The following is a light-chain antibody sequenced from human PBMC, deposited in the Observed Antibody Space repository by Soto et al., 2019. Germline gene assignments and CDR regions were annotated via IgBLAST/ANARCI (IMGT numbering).Light chain of an antibody. CDR1: TSNIGSKA. CDR3: AAWDDSLNGYV. Sequence: QSVLTQPPSASGTPGQRVTISCSGSTSNIGSKAVSWYQHLPGTAPKVLIYSDDQQPSGVPDRFSGSKSGTSASLAISGLQSEDEADYYCAAWDDSLNGYVFGTGTKVTVL. J-gene: IGLJ1*01. CDR2: SDD. V-gene: IGLV1-44*01.